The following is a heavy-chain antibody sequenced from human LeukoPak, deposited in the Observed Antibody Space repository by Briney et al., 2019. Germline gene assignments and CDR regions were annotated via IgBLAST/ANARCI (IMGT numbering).Heavy chain of an antibody. J-gene: IGHJ6*04. CDR2: ISSSSSYI. D-gene: IGHD3-10*01. CDR3: ARERGSGSYNLSPFRGMDV. CDR1: GFTFSSYS. Sequence: GGSLRLSCAASGFTFSSYSMNWVRQAPGKGLEWVSSISSSSSYIYYADSVKGRFTISRDNAKNSLYLQMNSLRAEDTAVYYCARERGSGSYNLSPFRGMDVWGKGTTVTVSS. V-gene: IGHV3-21*01.